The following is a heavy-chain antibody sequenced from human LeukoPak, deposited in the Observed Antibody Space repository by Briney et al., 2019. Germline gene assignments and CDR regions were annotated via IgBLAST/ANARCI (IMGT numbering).Heavy chain of an antibody. V-gene: IGHV3-21*01. CDR2: ISSSNSYI. D-gene: IGHD6-19*01. Sequence: TGGSLRLSCAASGFTFSSYSMNWVRQAPGKGLEWVSSISSSNSYIYYADPVKGRFTISRDNAKNSLYLQMNSLRAEDTAVYYCARGIIAVAGTPNYWGQGTLVTVSS. J-gene: IGHJ4*02. CDR1: GFTFSSYS. CDR3: ARGIIAVAGTPNY.